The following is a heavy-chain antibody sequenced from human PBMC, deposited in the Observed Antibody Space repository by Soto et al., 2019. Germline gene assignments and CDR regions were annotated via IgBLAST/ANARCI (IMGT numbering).Heavy chain of an antibody. CDR2: IIPIFGTA. V-gene: IGHV1-69*06. Sequence: SLKVSCKASGGTFSSYAISWVRQAPGQGLEWMGGIIPIFGTANYAQKFQGRVTITADKSTSTAYMELSSLRSEDTAVYYCASGSSGWYYFDYWGQGTLVTASS. J-gene: IGHJ4*02. CDR1: GGTFSSYA. D-gene: IGHD6-19*01. CDR3: ASGSSGWYYFDY.